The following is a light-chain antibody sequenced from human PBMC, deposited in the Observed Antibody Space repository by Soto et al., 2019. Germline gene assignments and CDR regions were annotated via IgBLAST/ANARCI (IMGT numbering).Light chain of an antibody. CDR3: QQWIRWT. Sequence: EIVMTQSPDTLSVSPGDRATLSCRASESVGTNVAWFQQRPGQAPRLLIYGASTRVAGIPDRFSGSGSETEFTLTISNLQSEDFAIYHCQQWIRWTFGQGTRVDLK. CDR2: GAS. J-gene: IGKJ1*01. V-gene: IGKV3-15*01. CDR1: ESVGTN.